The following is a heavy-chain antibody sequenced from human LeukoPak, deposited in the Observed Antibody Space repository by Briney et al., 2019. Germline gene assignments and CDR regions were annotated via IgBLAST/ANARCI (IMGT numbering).Heavy chain of an antibody. Sequence: GGSLRLSCAASGFSFRSHAMHRVRQAPGKGLEWVAQIWYDGSNKYYTDSVKGRFTISRDNSESTLYLQMNSLRAEDTAAYYCARDGQQLAPYTMDVWGQGTTVTVSS. V-gene: IGHV3-33*01. D-gene: IGHD6-13*01. J-gene: IGHJ6*02. CDR3: ARDGQQLAPYTMDV. CDR2: IWYDGSNK. CDR1: GFSFRSHA.